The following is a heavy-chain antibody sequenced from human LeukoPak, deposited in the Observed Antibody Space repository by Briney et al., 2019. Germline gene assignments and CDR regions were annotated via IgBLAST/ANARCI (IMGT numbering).Heavy chain of an antibody. Sequence: GGSLRPSCAASGFTFSSYAMSWVRQAPGKGLEWVSAISGSGGSTYYADSVKGRFTISRDNSKNTLYLQMNSLRAEDTAVYYCAKDHRSGYDYPYYYMDVWGKGTTVTVSS. CDR2: ISGSGGST. CDR1: GFTFSSYA. J-gene: IGHJ6*03. V-gene: IGHV3-23*01. CDR3: AKDHRSGYDYPYYYMDV. D-gene: IGHD5-12*01.